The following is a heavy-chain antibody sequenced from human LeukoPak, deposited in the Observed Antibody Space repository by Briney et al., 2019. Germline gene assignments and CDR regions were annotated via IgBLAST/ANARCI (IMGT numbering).Heavy chain of an antibody. V-gene: IGHV1-69*05. Sequence: ASVKVSCKASGGTFSSYAISWVRQAPGQGLEWMGGIIPIFGTANYAQKFQGRVTITTDESTSTAYMELSSLRSEDTAVYYCARDLRDGYNPSDYWGQGTLVTVSS. CDR1: GGTFSSYA. CDR2: IIPIFGTA. J-gene: IGHJ4*02. D-gene: IGHD5-24*01. CDR3: ARDLRDGYNPSDY.